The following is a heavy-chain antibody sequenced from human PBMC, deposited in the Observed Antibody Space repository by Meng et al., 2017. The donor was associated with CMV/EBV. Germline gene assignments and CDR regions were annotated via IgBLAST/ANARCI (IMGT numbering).Heavy chain of an antibody. CDR2: ISYDGSNK. J-gene: IGHJ6*02. V-gene: IGHV3-30*04. CDR3: ARDSVGDIVVVPAAMKGAYYYGMDV. D-gene: IGHD2-2*01. Sequence: GESLKISCAASGFTFSSYAMHWVRQAPGKGLEWVAVISYDGSNKYYADSVKGRFTISRDNSKNTLYLQMNSLRAEDTAVYYCARDSVGDIVVVPAAMKGAYYYGMDVWGQGTTVTVSS. CDR1: GFTFSSYA.